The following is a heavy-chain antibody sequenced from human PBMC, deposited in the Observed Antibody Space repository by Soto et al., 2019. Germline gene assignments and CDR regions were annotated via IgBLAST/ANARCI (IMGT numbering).Heavy chain of an antibody. V-gene: IGHV3-30*18. CDR3: AKVRVLGNYYYGMDV. Sequence: PGGSLRLSCAASGFTFSSYGMHWVRQAPGKGLEWVAVISYDGSNKYYADSVKGRFTISRDNSKNTLYLQMNSLRAEDTAVYYCAKVRVLGNYYYGMDVWGQGTTVTVS. J-gene: IGHJ6*02. CDR1: GFTFSSYG. CDR2: ISYDGSNK. D-gene: IGHD1-1*01.